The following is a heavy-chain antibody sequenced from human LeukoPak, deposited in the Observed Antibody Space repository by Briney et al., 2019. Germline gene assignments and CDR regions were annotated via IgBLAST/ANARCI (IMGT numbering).Heavy chain of an antibody. Sequence: SETLSLTCTVSGGSISSSSYYWGWIRQPPGKGLEWIGSIYYSGSTYYNPSLKSRVTISVDTSKNQFSLKLSFVTAADTAVYHCARLIQLWPYYFDYWGQGTLVTVSS. D-gene: IGHD5-18*01. CDR2: IYYSGST. CDR1: GGSISSSSYY. V-gene: IGHV4-39*01. J-gene: IGHJ4*02. CDR3: ARLIQLWPYYFDY.